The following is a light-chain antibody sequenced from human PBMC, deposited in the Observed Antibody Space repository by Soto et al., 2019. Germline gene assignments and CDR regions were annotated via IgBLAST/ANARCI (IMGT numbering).Light chain of an antibody. CDR3: QQYGGSPQYT. Sequence: VLTQSPGTLSLSPGERATISCRASQSISSSYLAWYQHKPGQAPRLLIYGASSRATGIPHRLSGSGSGTDFILTISRLEPEDCGVYYCQQYGGSPQYTFGQGPRLEIK. V-gene: IGKV3-20*01. CDR2: GAS. J-gene: IGKJ2*01. CDR1: QSISSSY.